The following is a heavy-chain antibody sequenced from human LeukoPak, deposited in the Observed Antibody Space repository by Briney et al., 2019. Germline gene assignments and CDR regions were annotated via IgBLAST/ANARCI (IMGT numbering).Heavy chain of an antibody. CDR3: ARAKIGPYDYVWGSYRRYYFDY. Sequence: SVKVSCKASGGTISSYAISWVRQAPGQGLEWMGGIIPIFGTANYAQKFQGRVTITTDESTSTAYMELSSLRSEDTAVYYCARAKIGPYDYVWGSYRRYYFDYWGQGTLVTVSS. D-gene: IGHD3-16*02. CDR1: GGTISSYA. J-gene: IGHJ4*02. V-gene: IGHV1-69*05. CDR2: IIPIFGTA.